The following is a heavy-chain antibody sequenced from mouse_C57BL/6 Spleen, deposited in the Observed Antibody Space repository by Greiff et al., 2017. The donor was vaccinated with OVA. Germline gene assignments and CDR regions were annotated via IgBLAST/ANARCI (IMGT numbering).Heavy chain of an antibody. D-gene: IGHD1-1*01. CDR1: GFTFSDYG. V-gene: IGHV5-17*01. J-gene: IGHJ2*01. Sequence: EVKLVESGGGLVKPGGSLKLSCAASGFTFSDYGMHWVRQAPEKGLEWVAYISSGSSTIYYADTVKGRFTISRDNAKNTLFLQMTSLRSEDTAMYYCARPFTTVVATQYYFDYWGQGTTLTVSS. CDR3: ARPFTTVVATQYYFDY. CDR2: ISSGSSTI.